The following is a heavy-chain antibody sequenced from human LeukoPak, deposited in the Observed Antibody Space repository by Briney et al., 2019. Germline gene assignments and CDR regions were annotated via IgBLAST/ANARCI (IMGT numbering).Heavy chain of an antibody. V-gene: IGHV3-30*02. CDR3: AKGSDYYDSSGYSH. CDR2: IRYDGNNK. D-gene: IGHD3-22*01. Sequence: PGGSLRLSCAASGFTFSRNGTHWVRQAPGKGLEWVAFIRYDGNNKYYADSVKGRFTISRDNSKNTLYLQMNSLRAEDTAVYYCAKGSDYYDSSGYSHWGQGTLVTVSS. J-gene: IGHJ4*02. CDR1: GFTFSRNG.